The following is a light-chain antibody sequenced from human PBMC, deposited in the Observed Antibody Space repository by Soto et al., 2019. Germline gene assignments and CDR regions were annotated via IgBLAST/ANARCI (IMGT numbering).Light chain of an antibody. J-gene: IGLJ1*01. Sequence: QSALTQPASVSGSPGQSITISCTGTSSDVGGYNYVSWYQQHPGKAPKLMIYDVSNRPSGVSNRFSGSKSGNTASLTISGLQAEDEADYYSSSYTSSIYVFGTGTKLTVL. CDR3: SSYTSSIYV. V-gene: IGLV2-14*01. CDR2: DVS. CDR1: SSDVGGYNY.